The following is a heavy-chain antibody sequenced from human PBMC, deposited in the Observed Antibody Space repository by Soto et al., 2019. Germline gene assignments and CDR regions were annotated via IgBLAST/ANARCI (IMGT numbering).Heavy chain of an antibody. CDR2: IKSKTDGGTT. D-gene: IGHD4-17*01. V-gene: IGHV3-15*07. CDR3: TPPGYGHQKTYYFFAMNV. CDR1: GFTFSNAW. J-gene: IGHJ6*04. Sequence: GGSLRLSCAASGFTFSNAWMNWVRQAPGKGLEWVGRIKSKTDGGTTDYAAPVKGRFTISRDDSKNTLYLQMNSLKTEDTAVYYCTPPGYGHQKTYYFFAMNVGGKGTTLTVSS.